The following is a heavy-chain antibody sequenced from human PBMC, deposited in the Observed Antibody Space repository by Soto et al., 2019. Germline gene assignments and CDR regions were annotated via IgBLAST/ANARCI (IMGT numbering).Heavy chain of an antibody. Sequence: ASVKVSCKASGYTFTSYGISWVRQAPGQGLEWMGWISAYNGNTNYAQKLQGRVTMTTDTSTSTAYMELRSLRSDDTAVYYCARDPGGNYYGSGSYYNVGGVIWFDPWGQGTLVTVSS. CDR3: ARDPGGNYYGSGSYYNVGGVIWFDP. J-gene: IGHJ5*02. CDR1: GYTFTSYG. V-gene: IGHV1-18*01. D-gene: IGHD3-10*01. CDR2: ISAYNGNT.